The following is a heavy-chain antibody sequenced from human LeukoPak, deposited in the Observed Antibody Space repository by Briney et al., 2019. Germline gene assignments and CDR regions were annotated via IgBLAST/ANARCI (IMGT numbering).Heavy chain of an antibody. Sequence: GESLKISCKGSGYSFTSYWIGWVRQMPGKGLEWMGIIYPGDSDTRYSPSFQGQVTISADKSISTAYLQWSSLKASDTTMYYCARGVYYYDSSGYSNFDYWGQGTLVTVSS. V-gene: IGHV5-51*01. CDR2: IYPGDSDT. J-gene: IGHJ4*02. CDR1: GYSFTSYW. CDR3: ARGVYYYDSSGYSNFDY. D-gene: IGHD3-22*01.